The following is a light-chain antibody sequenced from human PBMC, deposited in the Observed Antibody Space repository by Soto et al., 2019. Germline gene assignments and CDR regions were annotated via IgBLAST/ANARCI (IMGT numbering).Light chain of an antibody. Sequence: DIQMTQSPSTLSASVGDRVTITCRASPSISSWLAWYQQKPGKAPSLLIYKASTLQGGAPARFSGSGSGTEFTLTISSLQPDDFATYYCQQYHDYSRTFGQGTKVEI. V-gene: IGKV1-5*03. CDR2: KAS. J-gene: IGKJ1*01. CDR1: PSISSW. CDR3: QQYHDYSRT.